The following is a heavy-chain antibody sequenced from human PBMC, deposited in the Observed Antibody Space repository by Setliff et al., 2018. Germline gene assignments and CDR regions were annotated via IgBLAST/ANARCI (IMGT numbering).Heavy chain of an antibody. D-gene: IGHD2-15*01. Sequence: PSETLSLTCTVSGGSISSYYWSWIRQPPGKGLEWIGYIYYSGSTNYNPSLKSRVTISVDTSKNQFSLKLSSVTAADTAVYYCAREGSPPLHYFEYWGQGTLVTVSS. CDR2: IYYSGST. V-gene: IGHV4-59*01. J-gene: IGHJ4*02. CDR1: GGSISSYY. CDR3: AREGSPPLHYFEY.